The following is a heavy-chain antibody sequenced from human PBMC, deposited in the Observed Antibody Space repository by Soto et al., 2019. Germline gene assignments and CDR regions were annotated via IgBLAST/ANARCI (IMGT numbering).Heavy chain of an antibody. D-gene: IGHD5-18*01. Sequence: QVQLQESGPGLVKPSQTLSLTCTVSGGSISRGDYFWNWIRQPPGKGLEWIGYIYDSGTTYYNPSLKRRVTISADTSKNQVSLKLSSVTAADTAVYYCARDTAMISGWFDPWGQGTLVTVSS. CDR3: ARDTAMISGWFDP. J-gene: IGHJ5*02. CDR2: IYDSGTT. V-gene: IGHV4-30-4*01. CDR1: GGSISRGDYF.